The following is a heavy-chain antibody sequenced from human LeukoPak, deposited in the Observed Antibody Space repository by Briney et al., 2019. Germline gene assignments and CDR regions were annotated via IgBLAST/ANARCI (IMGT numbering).Heavy chain of an antibody. CDR3: ARGTGYPDYYYGMDV. Sequence: PGGSLRLSCAASGFTFSSYDMHWVRQATGKGLEWVSAIGTAGDTYYPGSVKGRFTISRENAKNSLYLQMNSLRAGDTAVYYCARGTGYPDYYYGMDVWGQGTTVTVSS. CDR2: IGTAGDT. J-gene: IGHJ6*02. CDR1: GFTFSSYD. D-gene: IGHD3-9*01. V-gene: IGHV3-13*01.